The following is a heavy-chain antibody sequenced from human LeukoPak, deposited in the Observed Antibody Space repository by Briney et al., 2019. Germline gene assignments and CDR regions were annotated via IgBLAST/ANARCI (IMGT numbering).Heavy chain of an antibody. J-gene: IGHJ4*02. D-gene: IGHD4-17*01. CDR2: TWYDGSNK. V-gene: IGHV3-33*01. CDR1: GFTFSSYG. CDR3: ARDRGTVNYFDY. Sequence: GRSLRLSCAASGFTFSSYGMHWVRQAPGKGLEWVAVTWYDGSNKYYADSVKGRFTISRDNSKNTLYLQMNSLRAEDTAVYYCARDRGTVNYFDYWGQGTLVTVSS.